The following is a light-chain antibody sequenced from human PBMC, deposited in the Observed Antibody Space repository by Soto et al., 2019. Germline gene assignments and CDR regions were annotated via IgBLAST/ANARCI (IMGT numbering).Light chain of an antibody. CDR1: SSNIGDNY. CDR3: GTWDKSLSAGV. CDR2: ENN. J-gene: IGLJ3*02. Sequence: QAVLTQPPSVSAAPGQKVTISCSGSSSNIGDNYVSWYQHLPGTAPKLLIYENNKRPSGIPDRFSGSKSGTSATLGITGLQAGDEATYYCGTWDKSLSAGVFGGGTKLTVL. V-gene: IGLV1-51*02.